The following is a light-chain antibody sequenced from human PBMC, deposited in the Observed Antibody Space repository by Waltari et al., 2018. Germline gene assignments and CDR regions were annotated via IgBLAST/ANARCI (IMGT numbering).Light chain of an antibody. J-gene: IGKJ1*01. CDR1: QSVSRA. CDR3: QHYVRLPAT. Sequence: EIVLTQSPGTLSLSLGERATLSCRASQSVSRALAWYQQKPGQAPRLLIYDASTRATGILDRFSGSGSGTDFSLTISRLEPDDFAVYYCQHYVRLPATFGQGTTVEI. V-gene: IGKV3-20*01. CDR2: DAS.